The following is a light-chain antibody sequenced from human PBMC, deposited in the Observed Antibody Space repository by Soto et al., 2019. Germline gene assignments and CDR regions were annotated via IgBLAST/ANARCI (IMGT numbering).Light chain of an antibody. CDR1: SGDIGDYNY. Sequence: QSALTQPASVSGSPGQSITISCVGTSGDIGDYNYVSWYQQHPGKVPKVIIYDVSNRPSRVSYRFSGTKSGNTASLTVSGLQAADEADYYCCSYTRSGTLIFGTGTKLTVL. V-gene: IGLV2-14*01. CDR2: DVS. CDR3: CSYTRSGTLI. J-gene: IGLJ1*01.